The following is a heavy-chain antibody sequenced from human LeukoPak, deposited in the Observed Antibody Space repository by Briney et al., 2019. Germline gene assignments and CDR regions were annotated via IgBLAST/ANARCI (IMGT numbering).Heavy chain of an antibody. CDR2: IKQDGSEK. J-gene: IGHJ6*02. CDR3: ARYCGGDCYGMDV. CDR1: GFTFSSYW. V-gene: IGHV3-7*01. Sequence: GGSLRLSCTASGFTFSSYWMSWVRQAPGKGLEWVANIKQDGSEKDYVDSVKGRFIISRDNAQNPLYLQMNSLRAEDTAAYYCARYCGGDCYGMDVWGQGTTVTVSS. D-gene: IGHD2-21*01.